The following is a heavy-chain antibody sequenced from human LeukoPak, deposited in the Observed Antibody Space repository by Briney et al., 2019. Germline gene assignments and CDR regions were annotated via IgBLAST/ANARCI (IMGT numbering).Heavy chain of an antibody. D-gene: IGHD3-22*01. CDR3: ARRYDNTGYYVY. CDR2: TYPGDSDT. V-gene: IGHV5-51*01. Sequence: GESLKISCKGFGYSFTNYWIAWVRQMPGKGLEWMGITYPGDSDTRYSPSLQGQVTISADKSINTAYLQWSSLKASDTATYYCARRYDNTGYYVYWGQGTLVTVSS. J-gene: IGHJ4*02. CDR1: GYSFTNYW.